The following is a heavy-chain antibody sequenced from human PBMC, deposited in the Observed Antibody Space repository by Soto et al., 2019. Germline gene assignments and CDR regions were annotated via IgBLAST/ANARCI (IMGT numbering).Heavy chain of an antibody. CDR1: GFTFSSYW. J-gene: IGHJ6*03. CDR3: ARGSTTYYDFWSGYYTNTPFHYYYYMDV. V-gene: IGHV3-7*01. D-gene: IGHD3-3*01. CDR2: IKQDGSEK. Sequence: GGSLRLSCAASGFTFSSYWMSWVRQAPWKGLEWVANIKQDGSEKYYVDSVKGRFTISRDNAKNSLYLQMNSLRAEDTAVYYCARGSTTYYDFWSGYYTNTPFHYYYYMDVWGKGTTVTVSS.